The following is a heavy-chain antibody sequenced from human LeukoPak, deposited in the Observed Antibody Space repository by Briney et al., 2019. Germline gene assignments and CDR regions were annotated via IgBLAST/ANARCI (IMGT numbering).Heavy chain of an antibody. CDR2: ISYDGSNK. CDR3: ARVNRDGYNLLTKRHYSYMDV. Sequence: GRSLRLSCAASGFTFSSYGMHWVRQAPGKGLEWVAVISYDGSNKYYADSVKGRFTISRDNSKHTLYLQMKSLKPEDTAVYYCARVNRDGYNLLTKRHYSYMDVWGKGTTVTVSS. V-gene: IGHV3-30*03. J-gene: IGHJ6*03. D-gene: IGHD5-24*01. CDR1: GFTFSSYG.